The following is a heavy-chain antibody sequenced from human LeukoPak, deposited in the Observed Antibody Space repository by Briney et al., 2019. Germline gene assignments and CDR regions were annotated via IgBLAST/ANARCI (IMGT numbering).Heavy chain of an antibody. CDR3: ARVDTVMAYYFDL. J-gene: IGHJ4*02. V-gene: IGHV1-18*01. CDR2: ISTYNGNT. D-gene: IGHD5-18*01. CDR1: GYTFTSYS. Sequence: ASVKVSCKASGYTFTSYSINWVRQAPGQGLEWMGWISTYNGNTNYAQKLQGRVTMTTDTSTSTAYMELRSLRAEDTAVYYCARVDTVMAYYFDLWGQGTLVTVSS.